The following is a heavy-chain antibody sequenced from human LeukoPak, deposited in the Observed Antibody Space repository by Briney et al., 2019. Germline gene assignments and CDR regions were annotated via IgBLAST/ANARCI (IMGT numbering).Heavy chain of an antibody. V-gene: IGHV3-20*01. CDR1: GSTLDDYG. Sequence: PGQSLTLSCAASGSTLDDYGMSWVRQAPGDGLEWVSGINWNGGSTGYADSVKGRFTISRDNAKNSLYLQMNSLRAEDRALYNCGSVLGATGAYYYYMDVWGKGTTVTVSS. J-gene: IGHJ6*03. CDR3: GSVLGATGAYYYYMDV. CDR2: INWNGGST. D-gene: IGHD6-19*01.